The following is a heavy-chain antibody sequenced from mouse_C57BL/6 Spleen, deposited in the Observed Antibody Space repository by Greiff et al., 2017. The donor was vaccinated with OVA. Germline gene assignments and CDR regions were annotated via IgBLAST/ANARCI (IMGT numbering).Heavy chain of an antibody. CDR1: GYAFSSSW. D-gene: IGHD3-2*02. V-gene: IGHV1-82*01. Sequence: QVQLKESGPELVKPGASVKISCKASGYAFSSSWMNWVKQRPGKGLEWIGRIYPGDGDTNYNGKFKGKATLTADTSSSTAYMQLSSLTSEDSAVYFCARGGYDFDYWGQGTTLTVSS. J-gene: IGHJ2*01. CDR2: IYPGDGDT. CDR3: ARGGYDFDY.